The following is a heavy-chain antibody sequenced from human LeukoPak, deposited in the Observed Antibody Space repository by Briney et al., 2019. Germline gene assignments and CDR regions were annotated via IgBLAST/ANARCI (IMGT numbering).Heavy chain of an antibody. CDR2: ISWNSGSI. J-gene: IGHJ3*02. V-gene: IGHV3-9*03. CDR3: AKERRDAFDI. CDR1: GFTFGDYA. Sequence: GRSLRLSCAASGFTFGDYAMHWVRHAPGKGLEWVSGISWNSGSIDYADSVKGRFTISRDNAKNSLYLQMNSLRAEDMDLYYCAKERRDAFDIWGQGTMVTVSS.